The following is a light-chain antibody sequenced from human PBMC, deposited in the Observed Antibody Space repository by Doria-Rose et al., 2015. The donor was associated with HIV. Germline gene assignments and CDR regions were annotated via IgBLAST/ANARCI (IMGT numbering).Light chain of an antibody. Sequence: TQSPSTLSASVGDRVTITCRASQSISSRLAWYQQKPGKAPKLLIYQASNLESGVPSRFSGSGSGTEFTLTIISLQLDDFATYYCQQYNSYPYSFGQGTKLEIK. J-gene: IGKJ2*03. CDR2: QAS. V-gene: IGKV1-5*03. CDR3: QQYNSYPYS. CDR1: QSISSR.